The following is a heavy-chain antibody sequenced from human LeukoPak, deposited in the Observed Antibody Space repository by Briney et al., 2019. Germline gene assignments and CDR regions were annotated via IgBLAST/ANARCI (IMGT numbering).Heavy chain of an antibody. V-gene: IGHV4-59*01. J-gene: IGHJ2*01. D-gene: IGHD3-10*01. CDR1: GDSNSGNY. CDR3: ARYGPWCFGL. Sequence: SETLSLTCTVSGDSNSGNYWSWTRQPPGKGLEWIGYIHYSGSSSYNPSLKSRVTMSVDTSKNQFSLKLTSVTAADTAVYYCARYGPWCFGLWGRGILVTVSS. CDR2: IHYSGSS.